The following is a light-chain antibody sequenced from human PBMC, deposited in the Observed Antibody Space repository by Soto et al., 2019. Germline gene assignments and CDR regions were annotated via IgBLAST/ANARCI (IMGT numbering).Light chain of an antibody. CDR1: QSVSSY. V-gene: IGKV3-11*01. CDR2: DAS. CDR3: QQRSNWPPFT. Sequence: EIVLTQSPATLSLSPGERATLSCRASQSVSSYLAWYQQKPGQAPRLLIYDASNRATCIPARFSGSGSGTDFSLTVRCLEPEDFAVYYCQQRSNWPPFTFGGGTKVEIK. J-gene: IGKJ4*01.